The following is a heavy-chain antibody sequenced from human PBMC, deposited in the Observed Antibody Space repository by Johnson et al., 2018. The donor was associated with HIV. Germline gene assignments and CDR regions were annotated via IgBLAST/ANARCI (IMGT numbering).Heavy chain of an antibody. CDR2: ISYDGSNK. V-gene: IGHV3-30-3*01. D-gene: IGHD6-19*01. Sequence: QVQLMESGGGVVRPGWSLRLSCAASGFTFSSYAMHWVRQAPGKGLEWVAVISYDGSNKYYADSVKGRFTISRDNSKNTLYLQMNSLRAEDTAVYYCAREMGWEDAFDIWGQGTMVTVSS. CDR3: AREMGWEDAFDI. J-gene: IGHJ3*02. CDR1: GFTFSSYA.